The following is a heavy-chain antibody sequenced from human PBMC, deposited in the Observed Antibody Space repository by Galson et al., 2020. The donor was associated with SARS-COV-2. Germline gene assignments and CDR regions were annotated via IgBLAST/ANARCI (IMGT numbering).Heavy chain of an antibody. Sequence: GESLRLSCAASGFTFSNYVMPWVRQAPGKGPEWVAVISSDGSNSFYADSLKGRFTISRDNSKSTLYLQMNSLRAEDTAVYYCARGGEWELPYYVDYWGQGTLVTVSS. J-gene: IGHJ4*02. D-gene: IGHD1-26*01. CDR3: ARGGEWELPYYVDY. CDR2: ISSDGSNS. CDR1: GFTFSNYV. V-gene: IGHV3-30*04.